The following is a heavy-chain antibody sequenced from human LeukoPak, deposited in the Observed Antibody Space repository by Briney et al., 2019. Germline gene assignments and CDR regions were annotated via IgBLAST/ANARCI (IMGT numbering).Heavy chain of an antibody. CDR2: IYHSGST. D-gene: IGHD3-22*01. J-gene: IGHJ3*02. V-gene: IGHV4-30-2*01. CDR1: GGSISSGGYY. CDR3: ARAGSGYFIPDAFDI. Sequence: SETLSLTCTVSGGSISSGGYYWSWIRQPPGKGLEWIGYIYHSGSTYYNPSLKSRVTISVDRSKNQFSLKLSSVTAADTAVYYCARAGSGYFIPDAFDIWGQGTMVTVSS.